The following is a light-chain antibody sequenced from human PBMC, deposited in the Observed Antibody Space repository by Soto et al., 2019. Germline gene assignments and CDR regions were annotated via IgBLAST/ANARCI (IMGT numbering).Light chain of an antibody. CDR2: SNN. J-gene: IGLJ2*01. CDR3: AAWDDSLNGSVV. Sequence: QSVLTQPPSASGTPGQRVTISCSGSSSNIGSNTVNWYQQLPGTAPKLLIYSNNQRPSGVPDRFSGSKSGTSASLAISGLPSEDEADYYCAAWDDSLNGSVVFGGGTKLTVL. CDR1: SSNIGSNT. V-gene: IGLV1-44*01.